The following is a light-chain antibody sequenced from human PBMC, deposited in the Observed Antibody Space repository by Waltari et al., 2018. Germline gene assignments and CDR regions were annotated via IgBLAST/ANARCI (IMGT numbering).Light chain of an antibody. J-gene: IGKJ1*01. CDR2: GAS. V-gene: IGKV3-20*01. Sequence: EIVLTQSPDSLSLSPGERAILSCRASQSLRSNYFAGYRQRPGQAPRLLIYGASKRATGIPDRFRGSGSGTDFTLTINRLEPEDFAVYYCQQFDDSQWSFGQGTKVELK. CDR3: QQFDDSQWS. CDR1: QSLRSNY.